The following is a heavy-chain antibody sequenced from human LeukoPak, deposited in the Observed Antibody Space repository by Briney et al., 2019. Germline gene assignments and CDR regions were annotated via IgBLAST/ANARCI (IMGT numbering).Heavy chain of an antibody. D-gene: IGHD6-13*01. CDR1: GFTFTSYW. Sequence: GESLKISCKGSGFTFTSYWIGWVRQMPGEGLEWMGIIYPGDSDTRYSPSFQGQVTISADKSINTAYLQWSSLKASDTAMYYCARHDGVSAPGNYWGQGTLVTVSS. CDR2: IYPGDSDT. V-gene: IGHV5-51*01. CDR3: ARHDGVSAPGNY. J-gene: IGHJ4*02.